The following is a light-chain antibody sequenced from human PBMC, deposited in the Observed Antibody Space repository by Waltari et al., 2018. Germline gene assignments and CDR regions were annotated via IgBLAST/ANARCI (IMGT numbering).Light chain of an antibody. V-gene: IGLV2-23*01. CDR1: SDDVGNYNL. J-gene: IGLJ3*02. Sequence: QSALTQPASMSGSPGQSVTISCTETSDDVGNYNLVSWYQQHPGKVPQLMIYEGTKRPSGVSNRFSGSKSGNTASLTISGLQAEDEADYYCCSFASTSTLNWVFGGGTKLTVL. CDR2: EGT. CDR3: CSFASTSTLNWV.